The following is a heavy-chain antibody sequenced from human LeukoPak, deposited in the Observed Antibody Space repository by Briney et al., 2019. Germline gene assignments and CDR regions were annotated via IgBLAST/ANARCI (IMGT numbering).Heavy chain of an antibody. CDR3: ARNEWSSSWYKPHYYYYYMDV. Sequence: GGSLRLSCAASGFAFSSYWMSWVRQAPGKGLEWVANIKQDGGEKYYVDSVKGRFTISRDNAKNSLYLQMNSLRAEDTAVYYCARNEWSSSWYKPHYYYYYMDVWGKGTTVTVSS. J-gene: IGHJ6*03. D-gene: IGHD6-13*01. CDR2: IKQDGGEK. V-gene: IGHV3-7*01. CDR1: GFAFSSYW.